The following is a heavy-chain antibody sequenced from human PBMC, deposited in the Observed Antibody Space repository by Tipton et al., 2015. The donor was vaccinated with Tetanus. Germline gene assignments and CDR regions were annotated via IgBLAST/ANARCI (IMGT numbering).Heavy chain of an antibody. CDR2: VAYDGNNK. CDR1: GLSFSGYG. J-gene: IGHJ4*02. V-gene: IGHV3-30-3*01. D-gene: IGHD3-10*01. Sequence: SLRLSCATSGLSFSGYGLHWLRQAPGKGLEWVALVAYDGNNKYYADSVKGRFTISRGNSKDTLYLQMNSLRVEDTAVYYCATARNKVAITRLQYWGPGPLATFSS. CDR3: ATARNKVAITRLQY.